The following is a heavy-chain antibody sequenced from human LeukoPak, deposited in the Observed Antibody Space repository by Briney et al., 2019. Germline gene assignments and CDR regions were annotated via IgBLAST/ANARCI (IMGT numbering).Heavy chain of an antibody. V-gene: IGHV3-23*01. J-gene: IGHJ4*02. Sequence: GGSLRLSCAASGFTFSSYAMSWVRQAPGKGLEWVSAISGSGGSTYYADSVKGRLTISRDNSKNTLYLQMNSLRAEDTAVYYCAKGPSSSRTFFFDYWGQGTLVTVSS. CDR3: AKGPSSSRTFFFDY. CDR1: GFTFSSYA. D-gene: IGHD6-13*01. CDR2: ISGSGGST.